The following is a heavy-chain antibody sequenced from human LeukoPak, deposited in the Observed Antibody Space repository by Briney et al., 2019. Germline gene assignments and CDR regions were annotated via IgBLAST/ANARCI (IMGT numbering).Heavy chain of an antibody. V-gene: IGHV3-48*03. Sequence: PGGSLRLSCAASGFTFSSYEMNWVRQAPGKGVEGVSYISSSGSTIYYADSVKGGLTISRDNAKNSLYLQMTSLRAEDTAVYYCARDLYGDYELDYWGQGTLVTVSS. D-gene: IGHD4-17*01. CDR2: ISSSGSTI. CDR1: GFTFSSYE. J-gene: IGHJ4*02. CDR3: ARDLYGDYELDY.